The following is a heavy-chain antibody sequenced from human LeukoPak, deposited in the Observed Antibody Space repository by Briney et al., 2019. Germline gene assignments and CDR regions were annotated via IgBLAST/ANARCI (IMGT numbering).Heavy chain of an antibody. Sequence: PGGSLRLSCAAFGFTFSNYGMHWVRQAPGKGLEWVAFIRFDGSNKYYVDSVKGRFTISRDNSKNTLYLQMNSLGAEDTAVYYCVKECVGNGTLWFPVYWGQGNLVTVSS. CDR2: IRFDGSNK. D-gene: IGHD3-10*01. V-gene: IGHV3-30*02. CDR3: VKECVGNGTLWFPVY. J-gene: IGHJ4*02. CDR1: GFTFSNYG.